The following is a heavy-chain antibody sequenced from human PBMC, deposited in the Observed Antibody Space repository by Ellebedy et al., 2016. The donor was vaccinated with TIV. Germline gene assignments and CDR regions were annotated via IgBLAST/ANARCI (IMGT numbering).Heavy chain of an antibody. V-gene: IGHV4-34*01. CDR1: GGSFSGYS. Sequence: SETLSLXCAVYGGSFSGYSWSWIRQPPGRGLEWIGEISHNGNTNYKPSLKSRVTISVDTSRNQFTLNLTSVTAADTAVHYCARVRPINLLYSSSSYWFGPWGQGTLVTVSS. CDR3: ARVRPINLLYSSSSYWFGP. J-gene: IGHJ5*02. D-gene: IGHD6-6*01. CDR2: ISHNGNT.